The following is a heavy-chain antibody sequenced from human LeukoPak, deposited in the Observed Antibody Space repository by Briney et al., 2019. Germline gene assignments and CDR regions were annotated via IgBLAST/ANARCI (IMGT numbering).Heavy chain of an antibody. CDR2: VYSGGTT. CDR3: VKSPWYHGSGSYSGTIH. Sequence: GGSLRLSCAASGFTVSTNYMSWVRQAPGKGLEWVSLVYSGGTTYHADSVKGRFTISRDDSKNTVYLQVNSLRAEDTAVYYCVKSPWYHGSGSYSGTIHWGQGTLVTVSS. V-gene: IGHV3-66*01. CDR1: GFTVSTNY. D-gene: IGHD3-10*01. J-gene: IGHJ4*02.